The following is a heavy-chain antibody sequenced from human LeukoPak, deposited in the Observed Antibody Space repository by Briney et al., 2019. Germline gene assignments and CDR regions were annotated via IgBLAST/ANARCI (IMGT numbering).Heavy chain of an antibody. CDR3: ARHESSGCPD. CDR1: GYSFTSYW. Sequence: GESLKISCKGSGYSFTSYWVAWVRQMPGKGLEWMGIIYPGDSDIRYSPSFQGQVTISADNSISTAYLQWSSLKASDTAMYYCARHESSGCPDWGRGTLVTVSS. CDR2: IYPGDSDI. V-gene: IGHV5-51*01. J-gene: IGHJ4*02. D-gene: IGHD6-19*01.